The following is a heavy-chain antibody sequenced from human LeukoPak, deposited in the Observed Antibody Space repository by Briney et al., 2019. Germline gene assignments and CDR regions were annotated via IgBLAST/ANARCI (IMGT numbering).Heavy chain of an antibody. CDR2: IYHSGST. CDR3: ARDWYSSSSAGQIFDY. Sequence: PSETLSLTCTVSGYSISSGYSWGWIRQPPGKGLEWLGRIYHSGSTYYNPSLTSQVTISVDTSKNQFSLKLSSVTAADTAVYYCARDWYSSSSAGQIFDYWGQGTLVTVSS. V-gene: IGHV4-38-2*02. D-gene: IGHD6-6*01. CDR1: GYSISSGYS. J-gene: IGHJ4*02.